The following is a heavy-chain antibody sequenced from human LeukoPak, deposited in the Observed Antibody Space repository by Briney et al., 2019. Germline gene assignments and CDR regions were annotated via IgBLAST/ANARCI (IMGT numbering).Heavy chain of an antibody. Sequence: GESLRLSCAASGFTFSSYWMSWVRQPPGQGLEWVANIKQDGSENYYVNSVKGRFTISRDNVKNSVYLQMNSLRAEDTAVYYCGRDLIVGTTIRYYFDYWGQGTLVTVSS. V-gene: IGHV3-7*01. J-gene: IGHJ4*02. CDR1: GFTFSSYW. CDR2: IKQDGSEN. D-gene: IGHD1-26*01. CDR3: GRDLIVGTTIRYYFDY.